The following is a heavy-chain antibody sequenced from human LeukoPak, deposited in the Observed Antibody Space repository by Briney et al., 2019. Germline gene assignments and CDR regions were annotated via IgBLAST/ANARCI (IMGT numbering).Heavy chain of an antibody. V-gene: IGHV3-30*04. CDR3: ARAEQWLVLDY. D-gene: IGHD6-19*01. CDR1: GFTFSSYA. CDR2: ISYDGSNK. Sequence: GSLRLSCAASGFTFSSYAMHWVRQAPGKGLEWVAVISYDGSNKYYADSVKGRFTISRDNSKNTLYLQMNSLRAEDTAVYYCARAEQWLVLDYWGQGTLVTVSS. J-gene: IGHJ4*02.